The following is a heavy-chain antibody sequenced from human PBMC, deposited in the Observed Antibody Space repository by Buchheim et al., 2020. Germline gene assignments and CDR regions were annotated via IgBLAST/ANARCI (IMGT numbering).Heavy chain of an antibody. CDR3: ASGVAVAGDYFDY. V-gene: IGHV3-30-3*01. CDR2: ISYDGSNK. D-gene: IGHD6-19*01. CDR1: GFTFSSYA. J-gene: IGHJ4*02. Sequence: QVQLVESGGGVVQPGRSLRLSCAASGFTFSSYAMHWVRQAPGKGLEWVAVISYDGSNKYYADSVKGRFTISRDNSKYTLHLQMNSLRAEDTAVYYCASGVAVAGDYFDYWGQGTL.